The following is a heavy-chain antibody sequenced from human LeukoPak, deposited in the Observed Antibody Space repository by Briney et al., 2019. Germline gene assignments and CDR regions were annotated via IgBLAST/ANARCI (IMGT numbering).Heavy chain of an antibody. V-gene: IGHV4-39*01. J-gene: IGHJ6*03. Sequence: KASETLSPTCTVSGGSISSRHYYWGWIRQSPVKGLEWVGSIYYSGTTYYNPSLESRVTISDDTSKNRFSLMLTSLTAADTAVYYCARQSSDYYYYYIDVWGEGTTVIVSS. CDR2: IYYSGTT. CDR1: GGSISSRHYY. CDR3: ARQSSDYYYYYIDV.